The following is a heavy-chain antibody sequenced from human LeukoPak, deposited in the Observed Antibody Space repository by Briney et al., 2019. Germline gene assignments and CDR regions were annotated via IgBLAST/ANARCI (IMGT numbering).Heavy chain of an antibody. CDR2: INPNSGGT. CDR1: GYTFTGYY. D-gene: IGHD3-22*01. CDR3: ARGRSYYDSSDYHETGFDY. V-gene: IGHV1-2*02. J-gene: IGHJ4*02. Sequence: ASVKVSCKASGYTFTGYYMHRVRQAPGQGLEWMGWINPNSGGTNYAQKFQGRVTMTRDTSISTAYMELSGLRSDDTAVYFCARGRSYYDSSDYHETGFDYWGQGTLVTVSS.